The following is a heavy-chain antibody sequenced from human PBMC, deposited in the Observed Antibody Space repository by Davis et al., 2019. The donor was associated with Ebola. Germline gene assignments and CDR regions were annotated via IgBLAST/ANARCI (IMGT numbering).Heavy chain of an antibody. CDR3: ARPEISNYYYGMDV. CDR2: ISSSSSYI. V-gene: IGHV3-21*01. Sequence: GESLKISCAASGFIFSSYTMNWVRQAPGKGLEWVSSISSSSSYIYYADSVKGRFTISRDNAKNTLYLQMNNLRVEDTAVYYCARPEISNYYYGMDVWGQGTMVSVSS. J-gene: IGHJ6*02. D-gene: IGHD5-24*01. CDR1: GFIFSSYT.